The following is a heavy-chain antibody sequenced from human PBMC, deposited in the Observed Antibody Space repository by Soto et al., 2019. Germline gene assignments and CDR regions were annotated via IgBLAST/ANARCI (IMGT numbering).Heavy chain of an antibody. V-gene: IGHV4-61*01. CDR3: AMKIREYEIFGMIMNDAFDI. CDR2: IYYSGST. CDR1: DGYVSSGSYY. J-gene: IGHJ3*02. Sequence: SETLSLTYTVSDGYVSSGSYYWSWIRQPPGKGLDWIGYIYYSGSTNYNPSLKSRVTISVDTSKNQFSLKLSSVTAADTAVYYCAMKIREYEIFGMIMNDAFDIWGQGTMVTVSS. D-gene: IGHD3-3*01.